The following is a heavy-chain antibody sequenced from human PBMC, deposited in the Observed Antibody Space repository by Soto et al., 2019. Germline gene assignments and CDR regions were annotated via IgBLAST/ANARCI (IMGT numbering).Heavy chain of an antibody. CDR3: ARPNMWYGKIQE. J-gene: IGHJ1*01. V-gene: IGHV4-59*01. Sequence: QVQLQESGPGLVKPSETLSLTCTVAGASMNGNYWTWVRQPPGKGLEWIGNMFYSGTTNYNPPLKSRVTMSLDTSVNQFSLRLSSVTAADPAVYYCARPNMWYGKIQEWGRGTLVTVSS. CDR2: MFYSGTT. CDR1: GASMNGNY. D-gene: IGHD2-15*01.